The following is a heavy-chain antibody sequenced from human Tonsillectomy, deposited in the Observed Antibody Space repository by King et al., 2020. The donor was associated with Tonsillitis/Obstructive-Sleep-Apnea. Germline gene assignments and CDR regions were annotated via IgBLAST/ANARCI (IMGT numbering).Heavy chain of an antibody. CDR1: GGSISSYY. Sequence: QLQESGPGLVKPSETLSLTCTVSGGSISSYYWSWIRQPPGKGLEWIGYIYYSGSTNYNPSLKSRVTISVDTSKNQFSLKLSSVTAADTAVYYCARGTPRSRYFDWLLSPLDAFDIWGQGTMVTVSS. D-gene: IGHD3-9*01. J-gene: IGHJ3*02. V-gene: IGHV4-59*01. CDR2: IYYSGST. CDR3: ARGTPRSRYFDWLLSPLDAFDI.